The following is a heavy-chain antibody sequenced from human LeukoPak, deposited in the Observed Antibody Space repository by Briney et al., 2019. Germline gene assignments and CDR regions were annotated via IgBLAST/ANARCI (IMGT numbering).Heavy chain of an antibody. CDR2: IDPSDSNT. D-gene: IGHD2-21*02. V-gene: IGHV5-10-1*01. Sequence: GESLKISCKGSGYSFSSYWISWVRQMPGKGLEWMGRIDPSDSNTKYSPSFQGHVTISADKSISTAYLQWSSLKASDTAMYYYARLTYCGGDCPVYWGQGTLVTVSS. CDR1: GYSFSSYW. CDR3: ARLTYCGGDCPVY. J-gene: IGHJ4*02.